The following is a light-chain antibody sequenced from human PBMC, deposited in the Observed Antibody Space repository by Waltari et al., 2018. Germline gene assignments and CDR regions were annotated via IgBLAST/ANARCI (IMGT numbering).Light chain of an antibody. CDR3: QQRSNWPLT. Sequence: ESVLTQSPATLSLSPGERATLSCRASPSVRSYLAWYQQKPGQAPRLLIYEASNRATCIPARFSGSGAGTDFTLTISGLEPEDVAVYYCQQRSNWPLTFGGGTKVEI. J-gene: IGKJ4*01. V-gene: IGKV3-11*01. CDR2: EAS. CDR1: PSVRSY.